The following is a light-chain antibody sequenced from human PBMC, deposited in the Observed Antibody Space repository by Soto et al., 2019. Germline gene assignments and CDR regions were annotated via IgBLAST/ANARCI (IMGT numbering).Light chain of an antibody. J-gene: IGKJ4*01. CDR2: DAS. Sequence: DIQMTQSPSSLSASVVDRVTITCQASQDISNYLNWYQQKPGKAPKLLIYDASNLETGVPSRFSGSGSGTDFTLTINSLQPEDFATYFCQQLNNYPSTFGGGTKVDIK. CDR1: QDISNY. V-gene: IGKV1-33*01. CDR3: QQLNNYPST.